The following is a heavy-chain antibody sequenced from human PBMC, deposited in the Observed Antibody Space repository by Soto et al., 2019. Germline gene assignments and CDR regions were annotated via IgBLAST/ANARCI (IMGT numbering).Heavy chain of an antibody. D-gene: IGHD2-2*01. CDR2: IIPIFGAA. Sequence: GASVKVSCKASGGTFSSYAISWVRQAPGQGLEWMGGIIPIFGAANYAQKFQGRVTITADESTSTAYMELSSLRSEDTAVYYCARVVGVVPADGMDVWGQGTTVTVSS. J-gene: IGHJ6*02. CDR1: GGTFSSYA. V-gene: IGHV1-69*13. CDR3: ARVVGVVPADGMDV.